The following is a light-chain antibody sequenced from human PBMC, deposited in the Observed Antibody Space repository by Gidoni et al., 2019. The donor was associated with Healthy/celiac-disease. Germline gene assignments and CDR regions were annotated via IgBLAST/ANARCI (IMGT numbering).Light chain of an antibody. J-gene: IGKJ1*01. CDR1: QSVLYSSNNKNY. CDR3: QQYYSTPWT. CDR2: WAS. Sequence: DIVMTQSPDSLAVSLGERANINCKSSQSVLYSSNNKNYLAWYQQKQGQPPKLLIYWASTRESGVPNRCSGSGSGTDFTLTISSLQAEDVAVYYCQQYYSTPWTFGQXTKVEIK. V-gene: IGKV4-1*01.